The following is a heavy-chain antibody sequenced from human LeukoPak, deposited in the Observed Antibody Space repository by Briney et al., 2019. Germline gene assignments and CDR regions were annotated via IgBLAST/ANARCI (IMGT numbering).Heavy chain of an antibody. D-gene: IGHD2-2*01. V-gene: IGHV3-30*02. CDR1: GFTFSSYR. J-gene: IGHJ3*01. CDR3: AKAQGWSNALSYL. CDR2: IRYDGSNK. Sequence: PGGSLRLSCAASGFTFSSYRMHWVRQAPGKGREWVAFIRYDGSNKYYADSVKGRFTISRDNSKNTLYLQMNSLRAEDTAVYYCAKAQGWSNALSYLWGQGTMVTVSS.